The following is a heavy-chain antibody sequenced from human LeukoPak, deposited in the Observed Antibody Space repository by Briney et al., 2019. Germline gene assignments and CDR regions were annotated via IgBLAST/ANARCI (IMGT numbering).Heavy chain of an antibody. CDR3: ARASNHYSSTSCSNPNDY. V-gene: IGHV5-10-1*01. Sequence: GESLKISCKGSGYSFTSYWISWVRQMPGKGLEWMGRIDPSDSYTNYSPSFQGHVTISADKSISTAYLQWSSLKASDTAMYYCARASNHYSSTSCSNPNDYWGQGTLVTVSS. CDR2: IDPSDSYT. J-gene: IGHJ4*02. D-gene: IGHD2-2*01. CDR1: GYSFTSYW.